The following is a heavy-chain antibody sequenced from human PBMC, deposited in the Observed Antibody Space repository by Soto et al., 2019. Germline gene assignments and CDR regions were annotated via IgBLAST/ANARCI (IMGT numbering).Heavy chain of an antibody. D-gene: IGHD6-19*01. V-gene: IGHV2-5*02. CDR2: IYWDDDK. CDR1: GFSLSTSGVG. CDR3: AHTYIAVAGLTFDY. J-gene: IGHJ4*02. Sequence: QITLKESGPTLVKPTQTLTLTCTFSGFSLSTSGVGVGWIRQPPGKALGWLELIYWDDDKRYSPSQKSRLTITKNTTKNQEVLTMTNMDPVDTATYDCAHTYIAVAGLTFDYLGQGILVTVSS.